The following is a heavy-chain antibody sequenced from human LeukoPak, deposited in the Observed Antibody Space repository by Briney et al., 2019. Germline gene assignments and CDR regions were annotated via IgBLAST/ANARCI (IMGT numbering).Heavy chain of an antibody. CDR1: DGSIINNNHY. Sequence: SETLSLTCTVSDGSIINNNHYWGWTRQPPGEGLEWIGSISYSGGTAYNPSLRSRVTISVDTSKNQFSLKLSSVTAADTAVYYCARAPPALRAFDYWGQGTLVTVSS. J-gene: IGHJ4*02. CDR3: ARAPPALRAFDY. V-gene: IGHV4-39*07. CDR2: ISYSGGT.